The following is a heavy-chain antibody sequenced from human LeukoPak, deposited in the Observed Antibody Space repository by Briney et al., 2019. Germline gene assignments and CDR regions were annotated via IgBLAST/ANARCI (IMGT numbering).Heavy chain of an antibody. J-gene: IGHJ5*02. Sequence: SGTLSLTCAVSGGSISSSNWWSWVRQPPGKGLEWIGEIYHSGSTNYNPSLKSRVTISVDTSKNQFSLKLSSVTAADTAVYYCARGGRVMDRSYYYGSGRVYGSNWFDPWGQGTLVTVSS. CDR3: ARGGRVMDRSYYYGSGRVYGSNWFDP. D-gene: IGHD3-10*01. V-gene: IGHV4-4*02. CDR2: IYHSGST. CDR1: GGSISSSNW.